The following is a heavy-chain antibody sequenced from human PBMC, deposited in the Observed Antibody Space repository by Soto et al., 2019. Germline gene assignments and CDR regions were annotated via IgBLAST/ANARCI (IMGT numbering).Heavy chain of an antibody. V-gene: IGHV1-2*02. CDR1: GYTFTGYY. J-gene: IGHJ6*02. CDR2: INPNSGGT. Sequence: ASVKVSCKASGYTFTGYYMHWVRQAPGQGLEWMGWINPNSGGTNYAQKFQGRVTMTRDTSISTAYMELSSLRSDDTAVYYCAGPQGVDSSIWYVPPDYYYYGMDVWGQGTTVTVSS. D-gene: IGHD6-13*01. CDR3: AGPQGVDSSIWYVPPDYYYYGMDV.